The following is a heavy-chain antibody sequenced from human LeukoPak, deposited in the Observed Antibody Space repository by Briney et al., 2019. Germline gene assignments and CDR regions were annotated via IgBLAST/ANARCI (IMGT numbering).Heavy chain of an antibody. V-gene: IGHV3-48*03. CDR1: GFTFSSYE. CDR3: VRGSYYDSFYYYYMDV. J-gene: IGHJ6*03. Sequence: GGSLRLSCAASGFTFSSYEMNWVRQAPGKGLEWVSYISSSGSTIYYADSVKGRFTISRDNAKNSLYLALNSLRAEDTALYYCVRGSYYDSFYYYYMDVWGKGTTVTVSS. D-gene: IGHD3-9*01. CDR2: ISSSGSTI.